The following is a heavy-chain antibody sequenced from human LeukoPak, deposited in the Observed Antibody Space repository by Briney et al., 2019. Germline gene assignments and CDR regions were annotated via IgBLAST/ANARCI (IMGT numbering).Heavy chain of an antibody. CDR1: GGSISSYY. CDR3: AREPHLRYCSGGSCYSGAAFDI. D-gene: IGHD2-15*01. Sequence: SETLSLTCTVSGGSISSYYWSWIRQPPGKGLEWIGYIYYSGSTNYNPSLKSRVTISVDTSKNQFSLKLSAVTAADTAVYYCAREPHLRYCSGGSCYSGAAFDIWGQGTMVTVSS. J-gene: IGHJ3*02. CDR2: IYYSGST. V-gene: IGHV4-59*12.